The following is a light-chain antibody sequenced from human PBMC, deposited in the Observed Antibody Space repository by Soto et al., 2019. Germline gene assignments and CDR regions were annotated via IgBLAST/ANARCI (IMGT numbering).Light chain of an antibody. CDR2: GIS. CDR3: QQYGTAPFT. V-gene: IGKV3-20*01. J-gene: IGKJ2*01. CDR1: QSLTDGF. Sequence: EIVLTQSAGTLSLSPGERATLSCRASQSLTDGFLAWYQQKHGQARRLLIYGISNRATGIPDRFSGGGSGTDFTLTISRLEPEDIAVYYCQQYGTAPFTFGQGTKVEIK.